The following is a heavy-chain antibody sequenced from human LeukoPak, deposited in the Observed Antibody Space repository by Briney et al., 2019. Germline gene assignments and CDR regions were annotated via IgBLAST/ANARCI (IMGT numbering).Heavy chain of an antibody. CDR2: IIPIFGTA. CDR3: AREGQLSGSSLSY. Sequence: SVKVSCKASGGTFSSYAISWVRQAPGQGLEWMGGIIPIFGTANYAQKFQGRVTITTDESTSTAYMELSSLRSEDTAIYYCAREGQLSGSSLSYWGQGTLVTVSS. D-gene: IGHD6-13*01. V-gene: IGHV1-69*05. J-gene: IGHJ4*02. CDR1: GGTFSSYA.